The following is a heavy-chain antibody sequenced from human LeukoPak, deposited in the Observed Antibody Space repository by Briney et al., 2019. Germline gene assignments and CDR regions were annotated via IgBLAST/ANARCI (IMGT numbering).Heavy chain of an antibody. CDR1: GFTFGDYY. D-gene: IGHD4-23*01. CDR3: ARAEGYGGELDS. Sequence: GGSLRLSCAASGFTFGDYYMTWTRQAPGKGLEWVAVIPYDGSNKYYADSVKGRFTISRENSKNRLYLQMNSLRAEDTAVYYCARAEGYGGELDSWGQGTLVTVSS. J-gene: IGHJ4*02. CDR2: IPYDGSNK. V-gene: IGHV3-30*13.